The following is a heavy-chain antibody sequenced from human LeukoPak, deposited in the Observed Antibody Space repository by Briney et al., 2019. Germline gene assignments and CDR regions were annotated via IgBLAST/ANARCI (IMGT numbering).Heavy chain of an antibody. CDR2: IYTSGGT. J-gene: IGHJ3*02. V-gene: IGHV4-61*02. CDR3: ARVSDYVWGSYRSDI. Sequence: TLSLTCTVSGGSISSGSYYWSWIRQPAGKGLEWIGRIYTSGGTNYNPSLKSRVTISVDTSKNQFSLKLSSVTAADTAVYYCARVSDYVWGSYRSDIWGQGTMVTVSS. CDR1: GGSISSGSYY. D-gene: IGHD3-16*02.